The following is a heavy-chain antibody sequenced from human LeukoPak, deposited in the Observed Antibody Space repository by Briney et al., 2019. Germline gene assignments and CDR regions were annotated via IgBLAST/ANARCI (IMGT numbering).Heavy chain of an antibody. Sequence: GGSLRLSCAASGFTFSDYYMSWIRQAPGKGLEWVSDISSTSIYTNYADSVKGRFTISRDNVKNSLYLQMNSLRAEDTAVYYCAREDGYSSSWYSDYWGQGTLVTVSS. V-gene: IGHV3-11*05. D-gene: IGHD6-13*01. CDR1: GFTFSDYY. CDR3: AREDGYSSSWYSDY. J-gene: IGHJ4*02. CDR2: ISSTSIYT.